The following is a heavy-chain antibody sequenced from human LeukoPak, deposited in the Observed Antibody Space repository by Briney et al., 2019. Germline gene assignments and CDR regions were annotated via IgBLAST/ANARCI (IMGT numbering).Heavy chain of an antibody. V-gene: IGHV3-23*01. CDR1: GFTFSSYA. D-gene: IGHD2-2*01. CDR2: ISGSGGST. J-gene: IGHJ4*02. CDR3: AKVGYCSSTSCPNDY. Sequence: GGSLRLSCAASGFTFSSYAMSWVGQAPGKGLEWVSAISGSGGSTYYADSVKGRFTISRDNSKNTLYLQMNSLRAEDTAVYYCAKVGYCSSTSCPNDYWGQGTLVTVSS.